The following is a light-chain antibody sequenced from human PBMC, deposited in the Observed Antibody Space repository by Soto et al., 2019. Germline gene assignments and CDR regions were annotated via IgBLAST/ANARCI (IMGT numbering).Light chain of an antibody. CDR3: QQSYSTPYT. CDR1: QSIGIW. V-gene: IGKV1-5*03. CDR2: KAS. Sequence: IQMTQSPSTLSASVGDRVAITCRASQSIGIWLAWYQKKPGKAPRFLIYKASTLQTGVPSRFSGSGSGTEFTLTISSLQPDDFATYYCQQSYSTPYTFGQGTKLEIK. J-gene: IGKJ2*01.